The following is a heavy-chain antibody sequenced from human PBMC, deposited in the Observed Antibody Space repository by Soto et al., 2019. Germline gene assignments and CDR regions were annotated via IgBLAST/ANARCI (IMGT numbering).Heavy chain of an antibody. CDR3: AHRMTILGWFGP. D-gene: IGHD4-17*01. Sequence: QITLKESGPTLLKPTQTLTLTCTFSGFSLSTSGVGVGWIRQPPGKALEWLALIYWSDGKRYSPSLKSRLTITKDTSKNQVVLTMTNMDPVDTATYYCAHRMTILGWFGPWGQGTPVTVS. V-gene: IGHV2-5*01. J-gene: IGHJ5*02. CDR1: GFSLSTSGVG. CDR2: IYWSDGK.